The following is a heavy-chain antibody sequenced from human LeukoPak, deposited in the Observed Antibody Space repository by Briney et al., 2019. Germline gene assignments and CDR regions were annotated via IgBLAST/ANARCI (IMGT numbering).Heavy chain of an antibody. CDR3: ARLGDYGETFDY. D-gene: IGHD4-17*01. J-gene: IGHJ4*02. V-gene: IGHV1-46*01. Sequence: ASVKVSCKASGGTFSSYAISWVRQAPGQGLEWMGIINPSGGSTSYAQKFQGRVTMTRDTSTSTVYMELSSLRSEDTAVYYCARLGDYGETFDYWGQGTLVTVSS. CDR1: GGTFSSYA. CDR2: INPSGGST.